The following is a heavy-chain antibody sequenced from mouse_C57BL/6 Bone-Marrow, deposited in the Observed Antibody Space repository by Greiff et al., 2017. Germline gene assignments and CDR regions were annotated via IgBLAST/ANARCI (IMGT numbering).Heavy chain of an antibody. CDR2: IYPGNGDT. V-gene: IGHV1-12*01. J-gene: IGHJ2*01. CDR3: ATYDYGYYFDY. D-gene: IGHD2-4*01. CDR1: GYTFTSYN. Sequence: QVQLKESGAELVRPGASVKMSCKASGYTFTSYNMHWVKQTPRQGLEWIGAIYPGNGDTSYNQKFKGKATLTVDKSSSTAYMQLSSLTSEDSAVYFCATYDYGYYFDYWGQGTTLTVSS.